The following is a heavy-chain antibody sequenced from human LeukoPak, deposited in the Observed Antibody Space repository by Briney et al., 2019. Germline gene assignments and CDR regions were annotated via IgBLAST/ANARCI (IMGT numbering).Heavy chain of an antibody. J-gene: IGHJ6*03. D-gene: IGHD3-16*01. Sequence: SETLSLTCTVSGRSISSYYWSWIRQPPGKGLEWIGYIYYSGSTNYNPSLKSRVTISVDTSKNQFSLKLSSVTAADTAVYYCARAGMGDGYYYYMDVWGKGTTVTVSS. V-gene: IGHV4-59*01. CDR1: GRSISSYY. CDR2: IYYSGST. CDR3: ARAGMGDGYYYYMDV.